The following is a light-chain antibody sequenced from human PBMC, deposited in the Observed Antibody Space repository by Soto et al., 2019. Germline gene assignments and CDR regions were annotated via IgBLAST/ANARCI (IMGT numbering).Light chain of an antibody. V-gene: IGKV3-20*01. Sequence: EIVLTQSPGTLFLSPGERATLSCRASQSVSRNYLAWYQQKPGQAPRLLIYGASSRATGIPDRFSGSGSGTDFTLTISRLEPEDFAVYYCQQYAGSPWTFGQGTKVEIK. CDR2: GAS. CDR1: QSVSRNY. CDR3: QQYAGSPWT. J-gene: IGKJ1*01.